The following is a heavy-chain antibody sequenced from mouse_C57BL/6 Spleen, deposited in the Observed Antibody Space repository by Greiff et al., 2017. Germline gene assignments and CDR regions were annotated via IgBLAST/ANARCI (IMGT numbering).Heavy chain of an antibody. CDR3: AYMMVTTADFDY. Sequence: QVQLQQSGAELVKPGASVKISCKASGYAFSSYWMNWVKQRPGKGLEWIGQIYPGDGDTNYNGKFKGKATLTADKSSSTAYMQLSSLTSEDSAVYFCAYMMVTTADFDYWGQGTTLTVSS. D-gene: IGHD2-3*01. CDR2: IYPGDGDT. V-gene: IGHV1-80*01. J-gene: IGHJ2*01. CDR1: GYAFSSYW.